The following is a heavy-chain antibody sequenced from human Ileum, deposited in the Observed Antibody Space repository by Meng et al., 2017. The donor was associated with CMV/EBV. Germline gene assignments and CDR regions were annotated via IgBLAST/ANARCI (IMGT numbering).Heavy chain of an antibody. CDR3: AGRRHYFDS. D-gene: IGHD1-26*01. CDR1: GFTVSSNY. V-gene: IGHV3-53*01. Sequence: SLRLSCAVSGFTVSSNYMSWVRQAPGKRLEWVSVIYSGGTTYYADSVKGRFTISKDNSKNTLYLQMNSLRAEDTAVYYCAGRRHYFDSWGQGTLVTVSS. J-gene: IGHJ4*02. CDR2: IYSGGTT.